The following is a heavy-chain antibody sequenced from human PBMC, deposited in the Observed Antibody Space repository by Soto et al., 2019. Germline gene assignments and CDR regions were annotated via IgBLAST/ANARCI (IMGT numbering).Heavy chain of an antibody. CDR2: IRRDGGAT. J-gene: IGHJ3*02. Sequence: EVQLVESGGALVQPGASLRLSCEASGFSFSNYWMTWVRQAPGKGLEWVANIRRDGGATSYLDSVRGRFTIARDNVENSLYLQMNSLRAEVTALYYCARDVSPGSSSLYLDAFDIWGQGTMVTVSS. D-gene: IGHD6-13*01. V-gene: IGHV3-7*05. CDR1: GFSFSNYW. CDR3: ARDVSPGSSSLYLDAFDI.